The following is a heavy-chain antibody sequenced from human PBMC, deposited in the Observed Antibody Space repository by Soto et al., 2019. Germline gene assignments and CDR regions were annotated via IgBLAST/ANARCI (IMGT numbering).Heavy chain of an antibody. J-gene: IGHJ4*02. D-gene: IGHD3-3*01. CDR3: ARDKRDLRFLEWSYYFDY. CDR2: ISYDGSNK. CDR1: GFTFSSCA. Sequence: QVQLVESGGGVVQPGRSLRLSCAASGFTFSSCAMHWVRQAPGKGLEWVALISYDGSNKYYADSVKGRFTISSDNSKNTLYLQMNSLRAEDTAVYYGARDKRDLRFLEWSYYFDYWGQGTLVTVSS. V-gene: IGHV3-30-3*01.